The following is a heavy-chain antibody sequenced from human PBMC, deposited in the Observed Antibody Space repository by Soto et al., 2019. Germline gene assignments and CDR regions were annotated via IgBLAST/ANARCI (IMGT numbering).Heavy chain of an antibody. CDR3: ARQEFSLYSSNWYPIDY. D-gene: IGHD6-13*01. CDR1: GYSISSGYY. V-gene: IGHV4-38-2*01. J-gene: IGHJ4*02. CDR2: IHHSGST. Sequence: PSETLSLTCAVSGYSISSGYYWGWIRQPPGKGLEWIGNIHHSGSTYYNSSLKSRVTISVSTSKNQFSLKLTSVTAADTAVYSCARQEFSLYSSNWYPIDYWGQGTLVTVSS.